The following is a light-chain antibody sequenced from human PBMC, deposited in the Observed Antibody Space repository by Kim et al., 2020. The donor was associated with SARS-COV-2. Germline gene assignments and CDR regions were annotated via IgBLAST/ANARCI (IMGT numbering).Light chain of an antibody. CDR2: AAS. Sequence: DIQLTQSPSFLSASVGDRVTITCRASQGISSYLAWYQQKPGKAPKLLIYAASTLQSGVPSRFSGSGSGTKFTLTISSLQPEDCATYDCQQLNSYPRLTFGGGTKVDI. V-gene: IGKV1-9*01. CDR3: QQLNSYPRLT. CDR1: QGISSY. J-gene: IGKJ4*02.